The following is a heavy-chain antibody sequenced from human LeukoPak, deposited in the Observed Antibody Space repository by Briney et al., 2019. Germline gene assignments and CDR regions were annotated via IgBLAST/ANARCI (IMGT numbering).Heavy chain of an antibody. V-gene: IGHV1-69*10. CDR2: IIPIFGIA. CDR3: ARSMGITGTTGYFQH. CDR1: GGTFTIYA. Sequence: ASVKVSCTASGGTFTIYAISWERQAPGQGLEWMGGIIPIFGIANYSQKFRGRVTITADKSTSTAYLELSSLRSEDTAVYYCARSMGITGTTGYFQHWGQGTLVTVSS. D-gene: IGHD1-7*01. J-gene: IGHJ1*01.